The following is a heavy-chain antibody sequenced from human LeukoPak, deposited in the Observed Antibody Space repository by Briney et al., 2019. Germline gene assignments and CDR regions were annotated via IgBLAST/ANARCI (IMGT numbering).Heavy chain of an antibody. CDR3: ARLPGRWLQGRGYFDY. J-gene: IGHJ4*02. CDR2: IYPGDSDT. D-gene: IGHD5-24*01. CDR1: GYSFTSYW. Sequence: GESLKISCKGSGYSFTSYWIGWVRQMPGKGLEWMGIIYPGDSDTRYSPSFQGQVTISADKSISTAYLQWSSLKASDTAMYYCARLPGRWLQGRGYFDYWGQEPLVTVPP. V-gene: IGHV5-51*01.